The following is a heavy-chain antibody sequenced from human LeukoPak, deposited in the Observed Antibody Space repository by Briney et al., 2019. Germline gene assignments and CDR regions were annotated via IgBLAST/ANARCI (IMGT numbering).Heavy chain of an antibody. V-gene: IGHV1-69*05. D-gene: IGHD2-15*01. CDR1: GGTFSSYA. Sequence: ASVKVSCKASGGTFSSYAISWVRQAPGQGLEWMGRIIPIFGTANYAQKFQGRVTITTDESTSTAYMELSSLRSEDTAVYYCARDLPLYCSGGSCYSGIQHLGQGTLVTVSS. CDR2: IIPIFGTA. CDR3: ARDLPLYCSGGSCYSGIQH. J-gene: IGHJ1*01.